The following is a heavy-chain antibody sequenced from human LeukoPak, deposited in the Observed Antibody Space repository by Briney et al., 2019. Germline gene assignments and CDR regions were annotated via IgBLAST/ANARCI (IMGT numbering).Heavy chain of an antibody. CDR1: GFTFSDYY. CDR3: ARDLHYDSSGYNLGY. CDR2: ISSSGSTI. D-gene: IGHD3-22*01. Sequence: GGSLRLSCAASGFTFSDYYMSWIRQAPGKGLEWVSYISSSGSTIYYADSVKGRFTISRDNAKNSLYLQMNSLRAEDTAVYYCARDLHYDSSGYNLGYWGQGTLVTVSS. V-gene: IGHV3-11*01. J-gene: IGHJ4*02.